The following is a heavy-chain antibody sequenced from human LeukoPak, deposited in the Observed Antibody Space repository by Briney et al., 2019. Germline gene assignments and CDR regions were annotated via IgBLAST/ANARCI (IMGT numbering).Heavy chain of an antibody. CDR3: AKPAMYSSGWYHGFDI. D-gene: IGHD6-19*01. Sequence: GGSLRLSCAASGFTFSSYAMSWVRQAPGKGLEWVSAISGSGGSTYYADSVKGRFTISRDNSKNTLYLQMNSLRAEDTAVYYCAKPAMYSSGWYHGFDIWGQGTMVTVSS. V-gene: IGHV3-23*01. J-gene: IGHJ3*02. CDR1: GFTFSSYA. CDR2: ISGSGGST.